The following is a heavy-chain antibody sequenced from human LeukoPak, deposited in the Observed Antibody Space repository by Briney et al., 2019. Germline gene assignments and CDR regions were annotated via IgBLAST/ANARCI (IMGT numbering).Heavy chain of an antibody. Sequence: SETLSLTCTVSGGSISGYSRTWIRQPPGKGLEWIGYIYYSGSTHYNPSLKSRVTISVDTSKNQFSLKLTSVTAADTAVYYCAREGGFYRPLDYSGQGTLVTVSS. D-gene: IGHD3-3*01. CDR1: GGSISGYS. CDR2: IYYSGST. J-gene: IGHJ4*02. V-gene: IGHV4-59*12. CDR3: AREGGFYRPLDY.